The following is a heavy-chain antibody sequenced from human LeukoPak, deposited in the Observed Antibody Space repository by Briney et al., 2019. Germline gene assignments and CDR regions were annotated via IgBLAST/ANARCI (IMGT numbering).Heavy chain of an antibody. CDR3: ARFSQYYDSPTHYLDY. Sequence: SETLSLTCTVSGGSINNYYWSWVRQPPGAGLEWLAYIYYTGSTNYNPSLKTRLTIPVDTSKSQFSLRLNSVTAADTAVYYCARFSQYYDSPTHYLDYWGQGILVTVSS. CDR1: GGSINNYY. CDR2: IYYTGST. J-gene: IGHJ4*02. D-gene: IGHD3-16*01. V-gene: IGHV4-59*08.